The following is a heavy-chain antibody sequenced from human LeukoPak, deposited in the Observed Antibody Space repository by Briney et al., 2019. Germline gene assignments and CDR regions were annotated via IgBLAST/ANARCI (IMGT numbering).Heavy chain of an antibody. CDR3: AKDLGV. V-gene: IGHV3-30*02. CDR1: GYTFNRSG. J-gene: IGHJ3*01. CDR2: IRYDGVDT. Sequence: GGSVTLSCAASGYTFNRSGMHWVRQAQGKGLEWVAFIRYDGVDTFYVDSVKGRFTISRDNSKNTLYLQMNSLRPEDTAVYYCAKDLGVWGQGTMVTVSS.